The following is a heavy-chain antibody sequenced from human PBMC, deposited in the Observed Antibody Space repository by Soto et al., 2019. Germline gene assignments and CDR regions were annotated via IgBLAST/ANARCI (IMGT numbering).Heavy chain of an antibody. CDR2: IYYSGST. CDR3: ASAQGDYYDSSGYVEYFQH. J-gene: IGHJ1*01. D-gene: IGHD3-22*01. V-gene: IGHV4-31*03. Sequence: PSETLSLTCTVSGGSISSGGYYWSWIRQHPGKGLEWIGYIYYSGSTYYNPSLKSRVTISVDTSKNQFSLKLSSVTAADTAVYYFASAQGDYYDSSGYVEYFQHWGQGTLVTVSS. CDR1: GGSISSGGYY.